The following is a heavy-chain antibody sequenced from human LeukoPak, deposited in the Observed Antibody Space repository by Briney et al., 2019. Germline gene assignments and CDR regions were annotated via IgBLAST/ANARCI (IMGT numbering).Heavy chain of an antibody. Sequence: SETLSPTCAVYGGSFSGYYWSWIRQPPGKGLEWIGEINHSGSTNYNPSLKSRVTISVDTSKNQFSLKLSSVTAADTAVYYCARPIRAAGSDAFDIWGQGTMVTVSS. CDR3: ARPIRAAGSDAFDI. J-gene: IGHJ3*02. V-gene: IGHV4-34*01. CDR2: INHSGST. D-gene: IGHD6-19*01. CDR1: GGSFSGYY.